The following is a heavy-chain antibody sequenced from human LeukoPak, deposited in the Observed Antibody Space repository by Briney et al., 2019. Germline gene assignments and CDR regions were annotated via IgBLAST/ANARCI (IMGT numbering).Heavy chain of an antibody. D-gene: IGHD3-22*01. Sequence: GGSLRLSCVVSRLTFNTNAMYWVRQAPGKGLEWVSGISVSGGSEYYADSVKGRFSVSRDNSKHTVYLQMNSLRAEDTAVYFCASHAHDYDSSGYFDSWGQGALVTVSS. CDR3: ASHAHDYDSSGYFDS. V-gene: IGHV3-23*01. CDR1: RLTFNTNA. CDR2: ISVSGGSE. J-gene: IGHJ4*02.